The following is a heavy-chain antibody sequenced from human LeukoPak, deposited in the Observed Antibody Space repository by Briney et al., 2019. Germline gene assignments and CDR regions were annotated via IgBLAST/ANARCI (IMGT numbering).Heavy chain of an antibody. CDR2: IKPDGGEK. V-gene: IGHV3-7*03. Sequence: GESLRLSCAASGFTFSSYMMTWVRQAPGKGLEWVANIKPDGGEKFYVDSVRGRFTISRDNSKNTLYLQMNSLRAEDTAVYYCAKDRYCSTTSCYVGVPYDAFDIWGQGTMVTVSS. J-gene: IGHJ3*02. CDR3: AKDRYCSTTSCYVGVPYDAFDI. CDR1: GFTFSSYM. D-gene: IGHD2-2*01.